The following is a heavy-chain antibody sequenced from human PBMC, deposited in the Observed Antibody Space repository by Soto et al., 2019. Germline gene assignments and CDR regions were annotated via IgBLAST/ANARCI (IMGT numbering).Heavy chain of an antibody. J-gene: IGHJ6*02. D-gene: IGHD2-15*01. CDR2: INHSGST. Sequence: SDTLSLTCAVYGGSFSGYYWSWIRQPPGKGLEWIGEINHSGSTNYNPSLKSRVTISVDTSKNQFSLKLSSVTAADTAVYYCAITRPVYYSYGMDVWGQGTTVTVSS. CDR1: GGSFSGYY. V-gene: IGHV4-34*01. CDR3: AITRPVYYSYGMDV.